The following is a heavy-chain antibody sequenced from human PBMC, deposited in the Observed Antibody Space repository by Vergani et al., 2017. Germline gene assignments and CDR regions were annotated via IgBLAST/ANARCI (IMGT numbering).Heavy chain of an antibody. V-gene: IGHV4-39*01. D-gene: IGHD3-9*01. CDR1: GGPIHSSSYY. CDR2: IYHGGGA. CDR3: ARTESFILRYFHWAL. J-gene: IGHJ4*02. Sequence: QVKLQESGPGLVKPSETLSLTCTVSGGPIHSSSYYWGWIRQPPGKGLEWIGNIYHGGGAYYNPSLKGRVTISVDTSKNQFSLEVTSVTAADTAIYFCARTESFILRYFHWALWGQGTLVTVSS.